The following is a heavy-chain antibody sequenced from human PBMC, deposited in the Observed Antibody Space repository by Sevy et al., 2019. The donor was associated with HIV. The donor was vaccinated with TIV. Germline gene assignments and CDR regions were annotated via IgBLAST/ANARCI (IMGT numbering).Heavy chain of an antibody. CDR3: ARDLLPSATTVAYFDY. CDR2: IGQSGSST. Sequence: GGSLRLSCAASGFPFNNYEMNWVRQAPGKGLEWVSSIGQSGSSTYYSDSVKGRFTISRDNSENSLYLQMNSLRAEDTAVYYCARDLLPSATTVAYFDYWGQGNLVTVSS. J-gene: IGHJ4*02. V-gene: IGHV3-48*03. D-gene: IGHD4-17*01. CDR1: GFPFNNYE.